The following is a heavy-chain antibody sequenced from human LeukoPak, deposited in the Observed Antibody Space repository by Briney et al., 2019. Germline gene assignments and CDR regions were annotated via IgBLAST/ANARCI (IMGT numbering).Heavy chain of an antibody. CDR1: GDSVSRYNAA. CDR2: TCYKSKWYN. CDR3: AGGADYYFPMDV. V-gene: IGHV6-1*01. Sequence: SQTLSLTCAISGDSVSRYNAAWNWIRQSPSRGLEWLGRTCYKSKWYNDYAESLKSRITISPDTSKNQFSLQLNSVTPEDTAVYFCAGGADYYFPMDVRGQGTTVTVSS. J-gene: IGHJ6*02.